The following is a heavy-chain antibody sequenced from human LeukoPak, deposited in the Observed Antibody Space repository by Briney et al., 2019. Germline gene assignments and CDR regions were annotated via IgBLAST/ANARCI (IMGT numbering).Heavy chain of an antibody. CDR1: GGTFSSYA. D-gene: IGHD2-2*01. CDR3: ARGKPIVVVPAAEYNWFDP. CDR2: MNPNSGNT. J-gene: IGHJ5*02. Sequence: ASVKVSCKASGGTFSSYAISWVRQATGQGLEWMGWMNPNSGNTGYAQKFQGRVTMTRNTSISTAYMELSSLRSEDTAVYYCARGKPIVVVPAAEYNWFDPWGQGTLVTVSS. V-gene: IGHV1-8*02.